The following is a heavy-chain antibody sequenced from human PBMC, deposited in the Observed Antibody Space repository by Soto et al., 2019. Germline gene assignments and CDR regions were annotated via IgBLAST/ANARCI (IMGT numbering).Heavy chain of an antibody. D-gene: IGHD6-19*01. CDR2: IYYSGST. V-gene: IGHV4-39*01. CDR1: GGSISSSSYY. J-gene: IGHJ4*02. CDR3: AKKKRIAGAGTLFFNY. Sequence: SETLSLTCTVSGGSISSSSYYWGWIRQPPGKGLEWIGSIYYSGSTYYNPSLKSRVTISVDTSKNQFSLRLSSVTAADTAVYYCAKKKRIAGAGTLFFNYWGQETLVTVSS.